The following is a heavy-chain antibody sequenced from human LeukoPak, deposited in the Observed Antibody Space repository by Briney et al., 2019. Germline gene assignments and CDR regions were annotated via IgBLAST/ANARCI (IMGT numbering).Heavy chain of an antibody. CDR1: GGSISSYY. Sequence: KPSETLSLTCNVSGGSISSYYWSWIRQPPGKGLEWIGYMYYSGNTNYNPSLKSRVTTSVDTSKNQFSLKLSSVTAADTAVYYCARDGSPTNPYYYYGMDVWGQGTTVTVSS. CDR2: MYYSGNT. CDR3: ARDGSPTNPYYYYGMDV. J-gene: IGHJ6*02. D-gene: IGHD2-8*01. V-gene: IGHV4-59*01.